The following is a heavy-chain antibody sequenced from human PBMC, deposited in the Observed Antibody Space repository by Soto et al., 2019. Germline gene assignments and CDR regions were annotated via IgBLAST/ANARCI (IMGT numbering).Heavy chain of an antibody. CDR2: ISWDGGST. D-gene: IGHD2-8*01. Sequence: GGSLRLSCAASGFTFDDYTMHWVRQAPGKGLEWVSLISWDGGSTYYADSVKGRFTISRDNSKNSLYLQMNSLRTEDTALYYCAKDNPRVYANWRYFQHWGQGTLVTVSS. J-gene: IGHJ1*01. CDR1: GFTFDDYT. V-gene: IGHV3-43*01. CDR3: AKDNPRVYANWRYFQH.